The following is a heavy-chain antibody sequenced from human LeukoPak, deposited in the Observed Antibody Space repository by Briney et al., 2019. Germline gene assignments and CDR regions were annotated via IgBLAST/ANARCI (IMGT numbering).Heavy chain of an antibody. Sequence: ASETLSLTCTVSGGSISSGSYDWRWIRQPAGKGLEWIGRIYTSGSTNYNPSLKSRVTISVDTSKNQFSLKLSSVTAADTAVYYCARGVYPSPLPFDFWSGSEDKKNWFDPWGQGTLVTVSS. CDR1: GGSISSGSYD. D-gene: IGHD3-3*01. V-gene: IGHV4-61*02. CDR3: ARGVYPSPLPFDFWSGSEDKKNWFDP. CDR2: IYTSGST. J-gene: IGHJ5*02.